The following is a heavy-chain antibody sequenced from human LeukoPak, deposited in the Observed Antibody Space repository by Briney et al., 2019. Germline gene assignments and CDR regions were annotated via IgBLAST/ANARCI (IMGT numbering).Heavy chain of an antibody. V-gene: IGHV4-59*08. CDR1: GGSISSYY. J-gene: IGHJ4*02. CDR2: IYYSGST. Sequence: SETLSLTCTVSGGSISSYYWSWIRQPPGKGLEWIGYIYYSGSTNYNPSLKSRVTISVDTSKNQFSLKLSSVTAADTAVYYCASHTNPYCSGGSCPLDYWGQGTPVTVSS. D-gene: IGHD2-15*01. CDR3: ASHTNPYCSGGSCPLDY.